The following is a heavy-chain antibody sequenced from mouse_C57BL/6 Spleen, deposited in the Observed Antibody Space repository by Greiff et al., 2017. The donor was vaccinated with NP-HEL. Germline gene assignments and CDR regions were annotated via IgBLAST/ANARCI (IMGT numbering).Heavy chain of an antibody. Sequence: EVQVVESGGGLVKPGGSLKLSCAASGFTFSSYAMSWVRQTPEKRLEWVATISDGGSYTYYPDNVKGRFTISRDNAKNNLYLQMSHLKSEDTAMYYCARALRMDYWGQGTSVTVSS. CDR2: ISDGGSYT. J-gene: IGHJ4*01. CDR1: GFTFSSYA. CDR3: ARALRMDY. V-gene: IGHV5-4*01.